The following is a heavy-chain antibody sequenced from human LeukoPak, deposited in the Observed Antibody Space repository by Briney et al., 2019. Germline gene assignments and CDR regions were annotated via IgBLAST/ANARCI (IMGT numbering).Heavy chain of an antibody. CDR1: GGSFDGYY. D-gene: IGHD3-22*01. V-gene: IGHV4-34*01. Sequence: WETLRLSCVAYGGSFDGYYMSWIRQPPGKGLEWIGEINHSGSTNYNPSLKSRVSISVDTSNNQFSLQLSYVTAADTAVYYCARETHNYYVGSGYYAFDRWGQGTMVTVSS. CDR3: ARETHNYYVGSGYYAFDR. J-gene: IGHJ3*01. CDR2: INHSGST.